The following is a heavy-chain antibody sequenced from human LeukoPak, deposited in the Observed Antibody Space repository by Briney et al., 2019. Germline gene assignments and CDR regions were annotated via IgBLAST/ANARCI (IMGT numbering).Heavy chain of an antibody. CDR1: GGTLSRYA. D-gene: IGHD3-10*01. Sequence: SVKVSCKASGGTLSRYAISWVRQAPGQGPEWMGGIIPIFSTTNYAQKFQGRVTITADESTSTPYMELSSLRSEDTGVYVCARSVGIAGRGYFDYWGQGTLVTVSS. J-gene: IGHJ4*02. V-gene: IGHV1-69*13. CDR3: ARSVGIAGRGYFDY. CDR2: IIPIFSTT.